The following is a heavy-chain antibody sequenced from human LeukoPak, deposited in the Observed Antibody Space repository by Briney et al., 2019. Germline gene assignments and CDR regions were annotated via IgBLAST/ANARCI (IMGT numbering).Heavy chain of an antibody. Sequence: PPETLSLTCAVSRGSFSGYYWSWIRQPPGKGLEWIGEINHSGSTNYNPSLKSRVTISVDTSKNQFSLKLSSVTAADTAVYYCARDCSSTSCDTHPFVYWGQGTLVTVSS. V-gene: IGHV4-34*01. CDR1: RGSFSGYY. CDR3: ARDCSSTSCDTHPFVY. J-gene: IGHJ4*02. D-gene: IGHD2-2*02. CDR2: INHSGST.